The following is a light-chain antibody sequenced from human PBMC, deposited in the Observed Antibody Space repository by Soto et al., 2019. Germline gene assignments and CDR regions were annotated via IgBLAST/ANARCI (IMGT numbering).Light chain of an antibody. CDR2: LNSDGSH. Sequence: QLVLTQSPSASASLGASVKLTCTLSSGHSSYAIAWHQQQPEKGPRFLMKLNSDGSHSKGDGIPDRFSGSSSGAERYLTISRLQSEDEADYYCQTWGTGTLFGGRTKLTVL. V-gene: IGLV4-69*01. CDR1: SGHSSYA. J-gene: IGLJ2*01. CDR3: QTWGTGTL.